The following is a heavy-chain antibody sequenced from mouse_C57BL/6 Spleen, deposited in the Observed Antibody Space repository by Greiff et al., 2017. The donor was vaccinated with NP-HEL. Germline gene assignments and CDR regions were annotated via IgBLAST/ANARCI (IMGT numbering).Heavy chain of an antibody. V-gene: IGHV1-39*01. CDR3: ANYYGSSPYWYFDV. J-gene: IGHJ1*03. CDR2: INPNYGTT. Sequence: EVKLVESGPELVKPGASVKISCKASGYSFTDYNMNWVKQSNGKSLEWIGVINPNYGTTSYNQTFKGKATLTVDQSSSKAYMQLNSLTSEDSAVYYCANYYGSSPYWYFDVWGTGTTVTVSS. D-gene: IGHD1-1*01. CDR1: GYSFTDYN.